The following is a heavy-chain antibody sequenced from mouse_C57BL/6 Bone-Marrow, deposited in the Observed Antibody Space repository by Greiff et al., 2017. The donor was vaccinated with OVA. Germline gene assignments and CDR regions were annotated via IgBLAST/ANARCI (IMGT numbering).Heavy chain of an antibody. Sequence: VQLKESGAELARPGASVKLSCKASGYTFTSYGISWVKQRTGQGLEWIGEIYPRSGNTYYNEKFKGKATLTADKSSSTAYMELRSLTSEDSAVYFCARRRGSSVGYWGQGTTLTVSS. D-gene: IGHD1-1*01. V-gene: IGHV1-81*01. CDR2: IYPRSGNT. CDR3: ARRRGSSVGY. CDR1: GYTFTSYG. J-gene: IGHJ2*01.